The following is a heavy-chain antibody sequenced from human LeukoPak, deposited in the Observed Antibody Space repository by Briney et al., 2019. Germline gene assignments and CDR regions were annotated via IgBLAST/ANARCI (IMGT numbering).Heavy chain of an antibody. CDR3: ARSPSIVGATGAFDI. J-gene: IGHJ3*02. V-gene: IGHV1-18*01. CDR2: ISAYNGNT. D-gene: IGHD1-26*01. CDR1: GYTFTSYG. Sequence: ASVKVSCKASGYTFTSYGISWVRQAPGQGLEWMGWISAYNGNTNYAQKLQGRVTMTTDTSTSTAYMELRSLRSDDTAVYYCARSPSIVGATGAFDIWGQGTMVTVSS.